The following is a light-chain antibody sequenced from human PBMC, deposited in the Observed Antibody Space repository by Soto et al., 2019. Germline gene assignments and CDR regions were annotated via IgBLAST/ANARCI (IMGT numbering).Light chain of an antibody. V-gene: IGKV2-28*01. CDR1: QSLLHSNGYNY. Sequence: DIVMTQSPLSLPVTPGEPASISCRSSQSLLHSNGYNYLDWYLQKPGQSPQLLIYLGSNRASGVPDRFSGSGSGTDFTLKISRVEAEDVGVYYCMQPLQSWTFGQGIKV. CDR3: MQPLQSWT. CDR2: LGS. J-gene: IGKJ1*01.